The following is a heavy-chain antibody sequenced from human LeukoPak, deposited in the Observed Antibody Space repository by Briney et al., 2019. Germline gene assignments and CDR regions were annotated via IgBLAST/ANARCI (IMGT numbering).Heavy chain of an antibody. CDR1: GGSISSYY. CDR2: IYYSGST. D-gene: IGHD4-23*01. CDR3: ARDAVLWSDNYYYGMDV. J-gene: IGHJ6*02. V-gene: IGHV4-59*01. Sequence: NPSETLSLTCTVSGGSISSYYWSWIRQPPGKGLEWIGYIYYSGSTNYNPSLKSRVTISVDTSKNQFSLKLSSVTAADTAVYYCARDAVLWSDNYYYGMDVWGQGTTVTVSS.